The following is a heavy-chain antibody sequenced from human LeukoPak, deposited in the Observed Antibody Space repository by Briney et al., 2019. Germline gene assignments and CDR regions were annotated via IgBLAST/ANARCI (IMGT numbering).Heavy chain of an antibody. CDR3: AREGGGGFYNTSGYYYSYYFDY. V-gene: IGHV3-21*01. CDR1: EFTFSTYS. Sequence: PGGSLRLSCAASEFTFSTYSMNWVRQAPGKGLEWVSTVSSGSSYIYYADSVKGRFTISRDNAKNSLYLQMNSLRAEDTAVYYCAREGGGGFYNTSGYYYSYYFDYWGQGTLVTVSS. CDR2: VSSGSSYI. D-gene: IGHD3-22*01. J-gene: IGHJ4*02.